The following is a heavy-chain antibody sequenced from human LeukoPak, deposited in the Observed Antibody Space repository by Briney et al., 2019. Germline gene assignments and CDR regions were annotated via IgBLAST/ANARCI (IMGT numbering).Heavy chain of an antibody. Sequence: GGSLRLSCAASGFTFSSYAMSWVRQAPGKGLEWVAVIPYDGSNKYYADSVKGRFTISRDNSKNTLYLQMNSLRAEDTAVYYCAREANYYGSEMFDYWGQGTLVTVSS. V-gene: IGHV3-30-3*01. J-gene: IGHJ4*02. CDR3: AREANYYGSEMFDY. CDR1: GFTFSSYA. D-gene: IGHD3-10*01. CDR2: IPYDGSNK.